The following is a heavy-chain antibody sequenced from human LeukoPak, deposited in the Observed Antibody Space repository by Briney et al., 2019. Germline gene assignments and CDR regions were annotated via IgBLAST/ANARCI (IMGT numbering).Heavy chain of an antibody. V-gene: IGHV4-59*01. CDR1: GGSISSYY. Sequence: SETLSLTCTVSGGSISSYYWSWIRQPPGKGLEWIGYIYYSGSTNYNLSLKSRVTISVDTSKNQFSLKLSSVTAADTAVYYCARAFTEVPYDAFDIWGQGTMVTVSS. D-gene: IGHD2-2*01. J-gene: IGHJ3*02. CDR3: ARAFTEVPYDAFDI. CDR2: IYYSGST.